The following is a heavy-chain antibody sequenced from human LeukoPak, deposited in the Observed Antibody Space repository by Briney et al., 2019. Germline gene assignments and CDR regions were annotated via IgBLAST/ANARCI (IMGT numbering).Heavy chain of an antibody. CDR3: ATNLRGYSYGLGFDY. CDR2: INSDGSST. D-gene: IGHD5-18*01. J-gene: IGHJ4*02. Sequence: GGSLRLSCAAAGFTFSSYWMHWVRQAPGKGLVWVSRINSDGSSTNYADSVKGRFTVSRDNAKNTLHLQMNSLRAEDTAVYYCATNLRGYSYGLGFDYWGQGTLVTVSS. V-gene: IGHV3-74*01. CDR1: GFTFSSYW.